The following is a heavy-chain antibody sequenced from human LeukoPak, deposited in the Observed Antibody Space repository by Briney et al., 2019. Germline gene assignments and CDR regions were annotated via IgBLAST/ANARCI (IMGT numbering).Heavy chain of an antibody. V-gene: IGHV3-23*01. CDR1: GFTFNNYA. CDR2: ISGSGGRT. D-gene: IGHD1-26*01. CDR3: AKADTTGHFQH. Sequence: GGSLRLSCAASGFTFNNYAMNWVRQAPGKGLEWVSSISGSGGRTYYADSVKGRFTISRDNSKNTLYLQMNSLRAEDTAVYYCAKADTTGHFQHWGQGTLVTVSS. J-gene: IGHJ1*01.